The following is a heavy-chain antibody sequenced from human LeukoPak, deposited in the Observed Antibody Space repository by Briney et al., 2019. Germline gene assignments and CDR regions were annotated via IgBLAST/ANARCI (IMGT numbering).Heavy chain of an antibody. V-gene: IGHV3-53*01. D-gene: IGHD6-19*01. Sequence: GGSLRLSCAASGFTVSSNYMSWVRQAPGKGLEWVSVIYSGGSTYYADSVRGRFTLSRDKSKNTLYLQMNSLRAEDTAVYYCAKDARRSSGWWFFDHWGQGTLVTVSS. CDR2: IYSGGST. J-gene: IGHJ4*02. CDR1: GFTVSSNY. CDR3: AKDARRSSGWWFFDH.